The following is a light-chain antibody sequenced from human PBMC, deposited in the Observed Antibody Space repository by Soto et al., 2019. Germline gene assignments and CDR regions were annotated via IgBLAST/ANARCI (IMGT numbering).Light chain of an antibody. CDR2: WAS. CDR1: QTILYSSNNKNY. V-gene: IGKV4-1*01. CDR3: QQYYSSPSWT. Sequence: DIVMTQSPDSLAVSLGERATINCKSSQTILYSSNNKNYLAWYQQKPGQPPKLLIYWASTRESGVPDRFSGSGSEKDFTLTISSLQAEDVAVYYCQQYYSSPSWTCGQGTKVEIK. J-gene: IGKJ1*01.